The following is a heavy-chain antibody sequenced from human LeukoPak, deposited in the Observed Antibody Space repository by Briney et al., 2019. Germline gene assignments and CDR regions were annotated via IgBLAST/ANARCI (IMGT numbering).Heavy chain of an antibody. J-gene: IGHJ4*02. V-gene: IGHV3-48*03. CDR3: ARDRVLSSHFDY. Sequence: GGSLRLSCAASGFTFSSYEMNWARQAPGKGLEWVSYISSSGSTIYYADSVKGRFTISRDNAKNSLYLQMNSLRAEDTAVYYCARDRVLSSHFDYWGQGTLVTVSS. CDR1: GFTFSSYE. D-gene: IGHD2-15*01. CDR2: ISSSGSTI.